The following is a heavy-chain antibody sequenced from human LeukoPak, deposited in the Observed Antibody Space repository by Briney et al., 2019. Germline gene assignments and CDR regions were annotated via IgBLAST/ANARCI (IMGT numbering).Heavy chain of an antibody. CDR1: GGSISSGGYY. CDR2: IYHSGST. Sequence: PSETLSLTCTVSGGSISSGGYYWSWIRQPPGKGLEWIGYIYHSGSTYYNPSLRSRVTISVDTSKNQFSLKLSSVTATDTAVYYCHFKYCSSSTRFYYFDYWGQGTLVTVSS. CDR3: HFKYCSSSTRFYYFDY. D-gene: IGHD2-2*01. V-gene: IGHV4-30-2*05. J-gene: IGHJ4*02.